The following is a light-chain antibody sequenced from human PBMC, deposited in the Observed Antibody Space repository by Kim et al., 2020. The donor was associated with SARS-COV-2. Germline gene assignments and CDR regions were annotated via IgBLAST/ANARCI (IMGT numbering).Light chain of an antibody. V-gene: IGKV3D-20*01. CDR2: DAS. J-gene: IGKJ2*01. CDR3: QQYGSSPYT. Sequence: LSEGDRATLPGGASQSVSRSNLAWDQQKPGRAPRLLMYDASSRATGIPDRCRGSGSGTDFTHTISRLEPEDFAVYYCQQYGSSPYTCGQGNKREI. CDR1: QSVSRSN.